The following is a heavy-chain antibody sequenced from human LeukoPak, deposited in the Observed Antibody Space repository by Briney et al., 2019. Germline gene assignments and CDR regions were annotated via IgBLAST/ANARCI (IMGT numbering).Heavy chain of an antibody. D-gene: IGHD3-22*01. Sequence: SETLSLTCTVSGGSISSSSYYWGWIRQPPGKGLEWIGSIYYSGSTYYNPFLKSRVTISVDTSKNQFSLKLSSVTAADTAVYYCARSGGDSSGYYNYYYGMDVWGQGTTVTVSS. CDR1: GGSISSSSYY. CDR2: IYYSGST. J-gene: IGHJ6*02. CDR3: ARSGGDSSGYYNYYYGMDV. V-gene: IGHV4-39*01.